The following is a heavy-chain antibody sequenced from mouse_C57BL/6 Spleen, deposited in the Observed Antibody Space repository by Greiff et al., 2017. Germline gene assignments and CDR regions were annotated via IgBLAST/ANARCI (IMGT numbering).Heavy chain of an antibody. CDR2: INPGSGGT. Sequence: QVQLKESGAELVRPGTSVKVSCKASGYAFTNYLIEWVKQRPGQGLEWIGVINPGSGGTNYNEKFKGKATLTADTSSSTAYLQLSSLTSEDSAVYFCARSDYCSSCSVALDYWGQGTTLTVSS. J-gene: IGHJ2*01. CDR3: ARSDYCSSCSVALDY. V-gene: IGHV1-54*01. CDR1: GYAFTNYL. D-gene: IGHD1-1*01.